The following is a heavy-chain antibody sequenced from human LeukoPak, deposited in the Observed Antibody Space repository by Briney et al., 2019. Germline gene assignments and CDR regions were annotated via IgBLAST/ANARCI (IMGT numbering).Heavy chain of an antibody. Sequence: GGSLRLSCAAPGFIFSSYGMHWVRQAPGKGLEWVAFMRSDGSDKYYADSVKGRFTISRDNSKNTLYLQMNSLRAEDTAVYYCAKHDSSSYYWGQGTLVTVPS. CDR2: MRSDGSDK. D-gene: IGHD3-22*01. CDR1: GFIFSSYG. J-gene: IGHJ4*02. CDR3: AKHDSSSYY. V-gene: IGHV3-30*02.